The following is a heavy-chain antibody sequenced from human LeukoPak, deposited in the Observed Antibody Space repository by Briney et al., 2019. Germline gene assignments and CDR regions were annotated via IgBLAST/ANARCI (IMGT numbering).Heavy chain of an antibody. Sequence: GGSLRLSCAASGFTFSSYAMSWVRQAPGKGLEWVSAISGSGGSTDYAAPVKGRFTISRDDSKNTLYLQMNSLKTEDTAVYYCTTDQYSSGWWPPLYYYYYMDVWGKGTTVTVSS. CDR3: TTDQYSSGWWPPLYYYYYMDV. CDR2: ISGSGGST. D-gene: IGHD6-19*01. V-gene: IGHV3-23*01. J-gene: IGHJ6*03. CDR1: GFTFSSYA.